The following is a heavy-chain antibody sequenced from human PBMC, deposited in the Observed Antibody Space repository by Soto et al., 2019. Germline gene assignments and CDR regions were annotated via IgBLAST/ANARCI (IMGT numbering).Heavy chain of an antibody. D-gene: IGHD2-2*01. CDR3: ARHEGYCSSTSCYDPSPWFDP. V-gene: IGHV4-59*08. CDR2: IYYSGST. Sequence: PSETLSLTCTVSGGSISSYYWSWIRQPPGKGLEWIGYIYYSGSTNYNPYLKSRVTISVDTSKNQFSLKLSSVTAADTAVYYCARHEGYCSSTSCYDPSPWFDPWGQGTLVTVSS. J-gene: IGHJ5*02. CDR1: GGSISSYY.